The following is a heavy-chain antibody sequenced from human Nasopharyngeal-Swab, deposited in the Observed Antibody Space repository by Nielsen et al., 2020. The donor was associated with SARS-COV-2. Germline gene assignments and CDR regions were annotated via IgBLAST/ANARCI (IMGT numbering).Heavy chain of an antibody. CDR2: IAHDASNE. Sequence: GGSLRLFCAASGFTFSSFGMHWVRQAPGKGLEWVAFIAHDASNEYYGDSVKGRFSISRDSSKNTLYLQMDGLRGEDTAVYYCARDAPAHYGAFYWGRGTLVTVSS. CDR3: ARDAPAHYGAFY. CDR1: GFTFSSFG. D-gene: IGHD4-17*01. V-gene: IGHV3-30*03. J-gene: IGHJ4*02.